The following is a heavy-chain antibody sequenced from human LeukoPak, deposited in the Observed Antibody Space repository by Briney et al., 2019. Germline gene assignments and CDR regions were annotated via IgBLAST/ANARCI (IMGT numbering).Heavy chain of an antibody. CDR1: GGSISTTSYY. D-gene: IGHD4-17*01. J-gene: IGHJ5*02. Sequence: SETLSLTCTVSGGSISTTSYYWGWIRQPPGKGLECIGNIYYSGSTYYNPSLKSRVTISVDTSKNQFSLKLSSVTAADTAVYYCARGLPKIDSGDYGGTWFDPWGQGTLVTVSS. V-gene: IGHV4-39*07. CDR3: ARGLPKIDSGDYGGTWFDP. CDR2: IYYSGST.